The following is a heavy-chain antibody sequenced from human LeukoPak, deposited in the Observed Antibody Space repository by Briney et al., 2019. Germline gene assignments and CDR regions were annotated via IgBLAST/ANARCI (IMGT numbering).Heavy chain of an antibody. D-gene: IGHD2-2*01. CDR3: ASLRDCSSTSCYGDAFDI. Sequence: GGSLRLSCGASGFTFSSYNMSWVRQAPGKGLEWVANIKQDGSEKYYVDSVKGRFTISRDNAKNSLYPQMNSLRAEDTAVYYCASLRDCSSTSCYGDAFDIWGQGTMVTVSS. V-gene: IGHV3-7*01. CDR1: GFTFSSYN. CDR2: IKQDGSEK. J-gene: IGHJ3*02.